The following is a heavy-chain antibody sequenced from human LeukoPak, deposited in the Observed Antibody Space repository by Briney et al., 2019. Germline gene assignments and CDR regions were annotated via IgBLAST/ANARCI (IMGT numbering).Heavy chain of an antibody. Sequence: GGSLTLSCAVSGFTSSDSSMNWVRQPPGKGLEWVSDINTSGDSKFHADSVRGRFTISRDKSKNTLYLQMNSLRAEDTAVYYCAKAGAVAAFDYWGQGTLVTVSS. J-gene: IGHJ4*02. CDR2: INTSGDSK. CDR3: AKAGAVAAFDY. V-gene: IGHV3-23*01. D-gene: IGHD6-19*01. CDR1: GFTSSDSS.